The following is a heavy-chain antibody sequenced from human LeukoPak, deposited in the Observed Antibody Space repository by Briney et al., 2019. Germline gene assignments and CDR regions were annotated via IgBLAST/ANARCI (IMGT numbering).Heavy chain of an antibody. CDR3: ARAASGFYDYYFDY. D-gene: IGHD5-12*01. J-gene: IGHJ4*02. CDR2: ISPNSGGT. V-gene: IGHV1-2*02. CDR1: GYTFTGYY. Sequence: ASVKVSCKASGYTFTGYYMHWVRQAPGQGPEWMGWISPNSGGTKYALKCQGRVTMTRDTSITTAYMELRRLRPDDTALYYCARAASGFYDYYFDYWGQGTLVTVSS.